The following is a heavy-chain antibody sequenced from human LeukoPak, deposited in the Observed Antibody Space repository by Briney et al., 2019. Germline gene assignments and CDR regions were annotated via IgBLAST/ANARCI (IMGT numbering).Heavy chain of an antibody. V-gene: IGHV4-59*12. CDR1: GDSITSYF. CDR3: ARRGIQLWYY. CDR2: IFYSGIT. J-gene: IGHJ4*02. Sequence: SETLSLTCTVSGDSITSYFWSWIRQPPGKGLEWVGYIFYSGITNYNPSLKSRVTISVDTSKNQFSLKLSSVTAADTAVYYCARRGIQLWYYWGQGTLVTVSS. D-gene: IGHD5-18*01.